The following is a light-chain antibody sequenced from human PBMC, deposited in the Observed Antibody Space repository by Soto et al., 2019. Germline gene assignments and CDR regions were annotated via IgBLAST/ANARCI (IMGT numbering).Light chain of an antibody. CDR1: QNIRTY. V-gene: IGKV3-11*01. CDR3: QQRAVWPLT. CDR2: DTS. Sequence: MVLTQSPVTLSLSPGARATLSCRVSQNIRTYFAWYQQKPGQAPRLLIYDTSNRAAGIPARFSGSGSGTDFTLTISSLEPEDCAVYYCQQRAVWPLTFGGGTKVEI. J-gene: IGKJ4*01.